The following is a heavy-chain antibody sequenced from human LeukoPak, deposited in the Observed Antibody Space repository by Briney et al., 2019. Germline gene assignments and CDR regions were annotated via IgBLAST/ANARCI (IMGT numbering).Heavy chain of an antibody. D-gene: IGHD5-12*01. Sequence: PSETLSLTCTVSGCSISSYYWSWIRQPPGKGLEWIGYILNIGSTNYNPSLKSRVTISLDTSKNQFSLKLSSVTGADTAVYYCARHVTVASRCFDYWGQGTLVTVSS. CDR1: GCSISSYY. CDR2: ILNIGST. CDR3: ARHVTVASRCFDY. J-gene: IGHJ4*02. V-gene: IGHV4-59*08.